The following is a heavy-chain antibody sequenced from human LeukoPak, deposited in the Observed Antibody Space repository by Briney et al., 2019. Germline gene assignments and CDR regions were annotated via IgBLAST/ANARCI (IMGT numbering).Heavy chain of an antibody. D-gene: IGHD2-21*02. CDR3: ARSAKPGVRDFDP. J-gene: IGHJ5*02. CDR2: ISSSGKI. CDR1: GFILSSDS. V-gene: IGHV3-48*02. Sequence: GGSLRLSCAASGFILSSDSMAWVRQAPGKGLEWLSYISSSGKIRYADSLKGRFTVSRDNDKNSLYLQMNSLRDEDTAVYYCARSAKPGVRDFDPWGQGTLVTVSS.